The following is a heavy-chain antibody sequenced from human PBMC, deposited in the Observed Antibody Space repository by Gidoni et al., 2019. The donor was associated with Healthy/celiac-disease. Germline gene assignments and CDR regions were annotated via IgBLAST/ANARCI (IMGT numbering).Heavy chain of an antibody. CDR3: ARAVVYYDFWSAPFDY. D-gene: IGHD3-3*01. CDR1: GYTFTSYY. CDR2: INPSSGST. V-gene: IGHV1-46*01. Sequence: QVQLVQSGAEVKKPGASVKVSCKASGYTFTSYYMHGVRQAPGQGLEWLGIINPSSGSTSYAQKFQGRVTMTRDTSTSTVYMELSSLRSEDTAVYYCARAVVYYDFWSAPFDYWGQGTLVTVSS. J-gene: IGHJ4*02.